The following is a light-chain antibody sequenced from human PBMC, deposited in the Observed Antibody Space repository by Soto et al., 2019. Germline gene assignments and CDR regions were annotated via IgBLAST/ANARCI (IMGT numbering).Light chain of an antibody. V-gene: IGLV2-8*01. CDR2: EVS. J-gene: IGLJ2*01. Sequence: QSALTQPPSASGSPGQSVTIACTGTSSDVGGYNYVSWYQEHPGKAPKVIIYEVSKRPSGVPDRFSGYKSGNTASLTVSGLQAEDEADDYCSSYTSSSTLVVFGGGTKVTVL. CDR3: SSYTSSSTLVV. CDR1: SSDVGGYNY.